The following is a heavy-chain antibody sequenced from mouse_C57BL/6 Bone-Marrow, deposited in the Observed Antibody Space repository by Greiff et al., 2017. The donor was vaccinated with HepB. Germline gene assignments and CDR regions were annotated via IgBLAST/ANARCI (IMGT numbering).Heavy chain of an antibody. Sequence: EVMLVESGGGLVQPKGSLKLSCAASGFSFNTYAMNWVRQAPGKGLEWVARIRSKSNNYATYYADSVKDRFTISRDDSESMLYLQMNNLKTEDTAMYYCVGSTMVTTGGVYYAMDYWGQGTSVTVSS. CDR2: IRSKSNNYAT. CDR3: VGSTMVTTGGVYYAMDY. J-gene: IGHJ4*01. CDR1: GFSFNTYA. D-gene: IGHD2-2*01. V-gene: IGHV10-1*01.